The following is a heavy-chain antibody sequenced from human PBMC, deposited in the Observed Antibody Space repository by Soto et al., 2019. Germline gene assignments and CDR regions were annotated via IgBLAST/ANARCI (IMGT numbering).Heavy chain of an antibody. CDR1: GFTFSDAW. Sequence: GGSLRLSCASSGFTFSDAWMSWVRQAPVKGLDWVGRIKSKSDGGTTEYAAPVRGRFTISRDDSKNTLYLQMNSLKTEDTAVYYCTTDLWRIAVVVGSTGYFNPWGQGTPVTVS. CDR2: IKSKSDGGTT. V-gene: IGHV3-15*01. J-gene: IGHJ5*02. CDR3: TTDLWRIAVVVGSTGYFNP. D-gene: IGHD2-15*01.